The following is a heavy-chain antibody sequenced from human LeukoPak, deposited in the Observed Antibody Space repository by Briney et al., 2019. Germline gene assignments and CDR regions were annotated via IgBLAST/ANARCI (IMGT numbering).Heavy chain of an antibody. CDR2: IYTSGST. J-gene: IGHJ5*02. D-gene: IGHD2-15*01. V-gene: IGHV4-4*09. CDR1: GGSISSYY. CDR3: VRHSPIGPSWFDP. Sequence: SETLSLTCTVSGGSISSYYWSWIRQPPGKGLEWIGYIYTSGSTNYNPSLKSRVTVSVDTSKNQFSLKLSSVTAADTAVYYCVRHSPIGPSWFDPWGQGTLVTVSS.